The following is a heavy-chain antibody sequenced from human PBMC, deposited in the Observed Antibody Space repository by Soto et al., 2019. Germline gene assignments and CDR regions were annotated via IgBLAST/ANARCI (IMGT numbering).Heavy chain of an antibody. CDR1: GGSFSTYY. CDR2: IYYSGST. D-gene: IGHD2-15*01. V-gene: IGHV4-59*01. J-gene: IGHJ4*02. CDR3: ARDQGGPFDY. Sequence: PSETLSLTCTVSGGSFSTYYWSWIRQPPGKGLEWIGYIYYSGSTNSNPSLTSRVTLSVDTSKNQFSLKLSSVTAADTAVYYCARDQGGPFDYWGQGTLVTVSS.